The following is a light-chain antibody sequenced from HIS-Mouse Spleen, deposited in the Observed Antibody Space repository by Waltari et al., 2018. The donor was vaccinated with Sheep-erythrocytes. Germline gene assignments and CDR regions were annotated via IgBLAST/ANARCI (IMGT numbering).Light chain of an antibody. J-gene: IGLJ2*01. CDR1: KLGDKY. CDR3: QAWDSSIVV. V-gene: IGLV3-1*01. Sequence: SYVLTQPPSVSVSPGQTASITCPGDKLGDKYACWYQQKPGQSPVLVIYQDTKRPSGIPERFSGSNSGNTATLTISGTQAMDEADYYCQAWDSSIVVFGGGTKLTVL. CDR2: QDT.